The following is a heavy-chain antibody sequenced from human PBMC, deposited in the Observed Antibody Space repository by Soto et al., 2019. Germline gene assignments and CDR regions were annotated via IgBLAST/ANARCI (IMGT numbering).Heavy chain of an antibody. CDR2: IKQDGSEK. CDR1: GFTFSSYW. J-gene: IGHJ4*02. CDR3: ARDIYFRGYCSGGSCYNFDY. D-gene: IGHD2-15*01. Sequence: LRLSCAASGFTFSSYWMSWVRQAPGKGLEWVANIKQDGSEKYYVDSVKGRFTISRDNAKNSLYLQMNSLRAEDTAVYYCARDIYFRGYCSGGSCYNFDYWGQGTLVTVSS. V-gene: IGHV3-7*03.